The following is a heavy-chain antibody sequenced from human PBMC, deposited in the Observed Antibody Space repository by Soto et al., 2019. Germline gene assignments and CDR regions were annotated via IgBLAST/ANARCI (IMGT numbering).Heavy chain of an antibody. D-gene: IGHD6-25*01. CDR1: GYTFTSYG. CDR2: ISAYNGNT. J-gene: IGHJ5*01. V-gene: IGHV1-18*01. Sequence: QVQLVQSGAEVKKPGASVKVSCKASGYTFTSYGISWVRQAPGQGLEWMGCISAYNGNTNYAQKVQGRVTMTTDTTTSAAYLELSILITDDTAVYYCARGDVSGWRNWFDSWGQGTMVTVSS. CDR3: ARGDVSGWRNWFDS.